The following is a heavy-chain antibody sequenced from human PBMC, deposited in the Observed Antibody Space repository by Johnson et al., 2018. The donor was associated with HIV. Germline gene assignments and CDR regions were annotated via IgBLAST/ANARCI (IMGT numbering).Heavy chain of an antibody. CDR1: GFTFSSYA. J-gene: IGHJ3*02. CDR3: AKVRWLRLDNEAFDS. CDR2: ISYDGSIQ. D-gene: IGHD5-12*01. V-gene: IGHV3-30*04. Sequence: QVQLVESGGGVVQPGGSLRLSCAASGFTFSSYAMHWVRQAPGKGLEWVAVISYDGSIQYYADSVQGRFTISRDNSKNTLYLQMHSLRLEDTAVYYCAKVRWLRLDNEAFDSWGQGTMVTVS.